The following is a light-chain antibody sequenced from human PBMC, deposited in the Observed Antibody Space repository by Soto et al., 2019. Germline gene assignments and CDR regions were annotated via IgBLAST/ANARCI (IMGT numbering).Light chain of an antibody. V-gene: IGLV2-14*01. CDR2: EVS. CDR3: SSYRGSSTLL. Sequence: QSALTQPASVSGSPGQSITIFCTGTSSDVGGYNYVSWYQQHPGKAPKLIIYEVSNRPSGVSNRFSGSKSGNTASLTISGLQADDEADYYCSSYRGSSTLLFGGGTKLTVL. CDR1: SSDVGGYNY. J-gene: IGLJ2*01.